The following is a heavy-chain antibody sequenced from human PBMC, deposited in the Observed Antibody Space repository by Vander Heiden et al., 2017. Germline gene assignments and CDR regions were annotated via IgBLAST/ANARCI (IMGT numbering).Heavy chain of an antibody. J-gene: IGHJ1*01. CDR1: GFTFSNYG. CDR3: ARDSSSGLEYFQH. D-gene: IGHD6-19*01. V-gene: IGHV3-33*01. Sequence: QVQLVESGGGVVQPGGSLRLSCAAPGFTFSNYGMHWVRQAPGKRLEWVAVIWYDGSNKDYADSVKGRFTISRDNSKNTLYVQMNSLRADDTAVYYCARDSSSGLEYFQHWGQGTLVSVSS. CDR2: IWYDGSNK.